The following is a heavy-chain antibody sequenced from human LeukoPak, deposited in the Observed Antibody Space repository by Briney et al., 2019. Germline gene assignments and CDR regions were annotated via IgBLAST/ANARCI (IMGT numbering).Heavy chain of an antibody. V-gene: IGHV1-2*02. Sequence: ASVKVSCKASGYTFTGYYIHWVRQAPGQGLEWMGWINPNSGGTNYAQKFQGRVTMTRDTSISTAYMELSRLRSDDTAVYYCAGDLGSSDWYLPFDYWGQGTLVTVSS. CDR1: GYTFTGYY. CDR3: AGDLGSSDWYLPFDY. J-gene: IGHJ4*02. D-gene: IGHD6-19*01. CDR2: INPNSGGT.